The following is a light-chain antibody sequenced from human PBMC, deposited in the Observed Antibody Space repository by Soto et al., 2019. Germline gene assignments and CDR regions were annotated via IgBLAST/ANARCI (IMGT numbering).Light chain of an antibody. Sequence: DTPMTQSPSTLSASVGDRVTITCRASETISTWLAWYQQKPGQAPKLLIYSSSFLESGVPSRFSGSGSGTEFTLTISSLQPDDFATYYCLQYNDYYWTFGQGTKVQIK. V-gene: IGKV1-5*01. CDR3: LQYNDYYWT. CDR1: ETISTW. CDR2: SSS. J-gene: IGKJ1*01.